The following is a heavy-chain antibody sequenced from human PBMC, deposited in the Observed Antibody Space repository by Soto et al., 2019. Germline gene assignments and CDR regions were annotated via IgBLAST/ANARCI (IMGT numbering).Heavy chain of an antibody. V-gene: IGHV3-48*03. Sequence: EVQLVESGGGLVQPGGSLRLSCAASGFSFSNYEMNWVRQAPGKGLEWVAYISSGGSTVHYADSVRGRFTLSRDNARNSLYLQMNTLRVEDTALYYCARDRAAGGYWGQGTLVTVSS. CDR1: GFSFSNYE. CDR2: ISSGGSTV. CDR3: ARDRAAGGY. D-gene: IGHD6-13*01. J-gene: IGHJ4*02.